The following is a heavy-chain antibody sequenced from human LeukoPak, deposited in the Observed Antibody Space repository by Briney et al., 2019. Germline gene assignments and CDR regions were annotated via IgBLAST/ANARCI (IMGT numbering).Heavy chain of an antibody. J-gene: IGHJ5*02. CDR1: GYTFTGYY. CDR3: ARVPIPYGSGSYYKGGGGWFDP. D-gene: IGHD3-10*01. CDR2: INPNSGGT. V-gene: IGHV1-2*06. Sequence: ASVKVSCKASGYTFTGYYMYWVRQAPGQGLEWMGRINPNSGGTNYAQKFQGRVTMTRDTSISTAYMELSRLRSDDTAVYYCARVPIPYGSGSYYKGGGGWFDPWGQGTLVTVSS.